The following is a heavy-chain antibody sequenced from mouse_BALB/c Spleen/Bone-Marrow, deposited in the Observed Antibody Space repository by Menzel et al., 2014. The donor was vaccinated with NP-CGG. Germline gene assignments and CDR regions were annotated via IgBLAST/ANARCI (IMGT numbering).Heavy chain of an antibody. D-gene: IGHD4-1*01. CDR3: ARWELGRALFAY. CDR2: IDPANGNT. V-gene: IGHV14-3*02. CDR1: GFNIKDTY. Sequence: VQLQQSGAELVKPGASVKLSCTASGFNIKDTYMHWVKQRPEQGLEWIGRIDPANGNTKYDPKFQGKATITADTSSNTAYLQLSSLTSEDTAVYYCARWELGRALFAYWGQGTLFTVSA. J-gene: IGHJ3*01.